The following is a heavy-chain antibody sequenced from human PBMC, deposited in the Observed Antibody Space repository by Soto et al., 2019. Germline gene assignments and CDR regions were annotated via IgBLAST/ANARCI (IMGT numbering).Heavy chain of an antibody. V-gene: IGHV3-74*01. D-gene: IGHD6-13*01. CDR1: GFTFSSHW. CDR3: ARADYSSSWYRY. Sequence: PGGSLRLSCAASGFTFSSHWMHWVRQAPGKGLVWVSRINSDGSSTSYADSVKGRFTISRDNAKNTLYLQMNSLRAEDTAVYYCARADYSSSWYRYWGQGTLVTVSS. CDR2: INSDGSST. J-gene: IGHJ4*02.